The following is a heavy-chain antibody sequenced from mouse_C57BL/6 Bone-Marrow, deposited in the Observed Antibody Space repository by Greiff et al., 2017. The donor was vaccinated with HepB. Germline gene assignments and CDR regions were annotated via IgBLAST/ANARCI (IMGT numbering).Heavy chain of an antibody. CDR2: ISSGSSTI. D-gene: IGHD1-1*01. J-gene: IGHJ3*01. V-gene: IGHV5-17*01. CDR1: GFTFSDYG. CDR3: ARSYYGSSYEGWFAY. Sequence: EVQLVESGGGLVKPGGSLKLSCAASGFTFSDYGMHWVRQAPEKGLEWVAYISSGSSTIYYADTVKGRFTISRDNAKNTLFLQMTSLRSEDTAMYYCARSYYGSSYEGWFAYWGQGTLVTVSA.